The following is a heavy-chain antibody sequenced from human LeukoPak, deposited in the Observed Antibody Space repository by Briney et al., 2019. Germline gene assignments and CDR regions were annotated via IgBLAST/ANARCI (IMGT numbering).Heavy chain of an antibody. CDR1: GFTFSSYG. J-gene: IGHJ4*02. V-gene: IGHV3-30*03. CDR2: ISYDGSNK. CDR3: ARGEYYGAYMSFDY. D-gene: IGHD4-17*01. Sequence: PGGSLRLSCAASGFTFSSYGMHWVRQAPGKGLEWVAVISYDGSNKYYADSVKGRFTISRDNSKNTLYLQMNSLRAEDTAVYYCARGEYYGAYMSFDYWGQGTLVTVSS.